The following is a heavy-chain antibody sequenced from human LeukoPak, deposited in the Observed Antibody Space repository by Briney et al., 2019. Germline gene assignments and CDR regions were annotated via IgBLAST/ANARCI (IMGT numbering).Heavy chain of an antibody. D-gene: IGHD5-18*01. J-gene: IGHJ4*02. V-gene: IGHV1-18*01. CDR2: ISAYYGNT. CDR3: ARDIGYNSGSYYFDY. CDR1: GYTFTIYG. Sequence: ASVKVSCKASGYTFTIYGLTWVRQAPGQGLEWMGWISAYYGNTNYAQKLHGRVTMTTDTSTSTAYMELRSLRSDDTAVYYCARDIGYNSGSYYFDYWGQGTLVTVSS.